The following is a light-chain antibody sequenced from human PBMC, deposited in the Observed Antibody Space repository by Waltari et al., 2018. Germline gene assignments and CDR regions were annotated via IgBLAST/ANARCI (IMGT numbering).Light chain of an antibody. J-gene: IGLJ1*01. CDR2: DNN. CDR3: ASWDDSLNDFV. V-gene: IGLV1-44*01. CDR1: RSNIGEKV. Sequence: QSVLTQPHSASGTPGQRVTISCSGSRSNIGEKVVNWYQHLQVTAPKRLMSDNNQRPSGVPDRFSGSKSGTSASLAISGLQSEDEADYYCASWDDSLNDFVFGTGTKVTVL.